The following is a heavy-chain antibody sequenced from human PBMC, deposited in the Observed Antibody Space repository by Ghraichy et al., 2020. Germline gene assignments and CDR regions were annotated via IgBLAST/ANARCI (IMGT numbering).Heavy chain of an antibody. D-gene: IGHD2-2*01. CDR2: ISAYNGNT. Sequence: ASVKVSCKASGYTFTSYGISWVRQAPGQGLEWMGWISAYNGNTNYAQKLQGRVTMTTDTSTSTAYMELRSLRSDDTAVYYRARDGPDIVVVPAASGYMDVWGKGTTVTVSS. V-gene: IGHV1-18*01. CDR3: ARDGPDIVVVPAASGYMDV. CDR1: GYTFTSYG. J-gene: IGHJ6*03.